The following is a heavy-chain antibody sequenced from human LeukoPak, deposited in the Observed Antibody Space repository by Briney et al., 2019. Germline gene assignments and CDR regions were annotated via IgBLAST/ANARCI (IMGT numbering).Heavy chain of an antibody. V-gene: IGHV3-7*01. Sequence: PGGSLRLSCAASAFTFSTYWMSWVRQAPGKGLEWVANIKADGSVKYYVDSVKGRFTISRDNAKNSLYLQMNSLRAEDTAFYYCARIAYCGDDCLSAFDFWGQGTMVTVSS. CDR2: IKADGSVK. J-gene: IGHJ3*01. CDR3: ARIAYCGDDCLSAFDF. CDR1: AFTFSTYW. D-gene: IGHD2-21*02.